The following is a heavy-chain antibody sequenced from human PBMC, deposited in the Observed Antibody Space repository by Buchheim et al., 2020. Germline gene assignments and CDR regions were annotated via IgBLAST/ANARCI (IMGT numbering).Heavy chain of an antibody. CDR3: ARVLWFREFHWFDP. CDR2: ISSSGSTI. D-gene: IGHD3-10*01. V-gene: IGHV3-48*03. Sequence: EVQLVESGGGLVQPGGSLRLSCAASGFTFSSYEMNWVRQAPGKGLEWVSYISSSGSTIYYADSVKGRFTISRANAKNSLYLQMNSLRAEDTAVYYCARVLWFREFHWFDPWGQGTL. J-gene: IGHJ5*02. CDR1: GFTFSSYE.